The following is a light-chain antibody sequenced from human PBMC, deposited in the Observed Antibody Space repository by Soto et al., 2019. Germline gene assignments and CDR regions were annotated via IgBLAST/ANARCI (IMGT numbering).Light chain of an antibody. J-gene: IGKJ3*01. CDR2: DAS. V-gene: IGKV1-33*01. Sequence: DIQMTQSPPSLSASVGDRVTITCQASQDISNYLNWYQQKPGKAPKLLIYDASNLETGVPSRLSGSGSGTDFTFTISSLQPEDIATYYCQQYDNLPRVTFGPGTKVDIK. CDR3: QQYDNLPRVT. CDR1: QDISNY.